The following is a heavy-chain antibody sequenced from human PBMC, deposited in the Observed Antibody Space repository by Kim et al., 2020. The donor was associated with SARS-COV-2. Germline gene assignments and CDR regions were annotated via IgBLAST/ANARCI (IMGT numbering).Heavy chain of an antibody. D-gene: IGHD2-15*01. Sequence: GGSLRLSCVVSGFTFSKYGMHWVRQAPGKGLEWVAVIWYDGNNKFYADSVKGRFTISRDNDKNTLYLEVRNLRADDTAVYYCAKDTGVGLHDYWGRGTLVTVSS. V-gene: IGHV3-33*06. CDR2: IWYDGNNK. J-gene: IGHJ4*02. CDR1: GFTFSKYG. CDR3: AKDTGVGLHDY.